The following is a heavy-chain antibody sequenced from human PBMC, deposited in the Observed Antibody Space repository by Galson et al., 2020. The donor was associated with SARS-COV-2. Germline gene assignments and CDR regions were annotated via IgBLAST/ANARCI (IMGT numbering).Heavy chain of an antibody. CDR2: IDHLGRS. V-gene: IGHV4-34*01. Sequence: TLSLNCDVYGGSFSNSFYNWIRQPLGKGLEWIGEIDHLGRSKYNPSLESRVTISLDTSKTQFSLKLYSVTAADTAVYYCARGRDDAWELSGYWGQGALVTVSS. J-gene: IGHJ4*02. CDR1: GGSFSNSF. D-gene: IGHD3-16*02. CDR3: ARGRDDAWELSGY.